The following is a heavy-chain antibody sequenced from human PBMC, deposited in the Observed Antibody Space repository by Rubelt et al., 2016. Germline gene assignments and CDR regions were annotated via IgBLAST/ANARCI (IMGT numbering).Heavy chain of an antibody. V-gene: IGHV3-48*01. CDR2: ISSTSSTI. Sequence: EVQLVESGGGVVQPGGSLRLSCAASGFTFSSYGMSWVRQAPGKGLEWVSYISSTSSTIYYADPVKGRFTITRDNAKNKLYIQMSSLRAEDTAVYYCVKLGCSSITCYGNCWGQGTLVTVSP. CDR3: VKLGCSSITCYGNC. D-gene: IGHD2-2*01. CDR1: GFTFSSYG. J-gene: IGHJ4*02.